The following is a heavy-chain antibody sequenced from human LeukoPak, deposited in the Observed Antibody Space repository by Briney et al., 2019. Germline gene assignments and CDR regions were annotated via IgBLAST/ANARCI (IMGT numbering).Heavy chain of an antibody. Sequence: AGGSLRLSCAASTFTFSSYSMNWVRQAPGKGLEWISYISSNRNTIYYADSVKGRFTISRDNAKNSLYLQMNSLRAEDTAVYYCARDPPVAGTFDYWGQGTLVTVSS. CDR2: ISSNRNTI. D-gene: IGHD6-19*01. CDR1: TFTFSSYS. CDR3: ARDPPVAGTFDY. V-gene: IGHV3-48*01. J-gene: IGHJ4*02.